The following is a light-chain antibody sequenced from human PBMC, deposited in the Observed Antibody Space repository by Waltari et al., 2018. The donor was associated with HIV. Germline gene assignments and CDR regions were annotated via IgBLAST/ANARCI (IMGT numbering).Light chain of an antibody. Sequence: NFMLTQTHSVSESPGKTVTISCTRSSGGIPSNYVQWYQQRPGSSPTTVIYEHNQRPSGVPDRFSGSIDSSSNSASLTISGLKTEDEADYYCQSYDSSNHVVFGGGTKVTVL. V-gene: IGLV6-57*01. CDR3: QSYDSSNHVV. J-gene: IGLJ2*01. CDR1: SGGIPSNY. CDR2: EHN.